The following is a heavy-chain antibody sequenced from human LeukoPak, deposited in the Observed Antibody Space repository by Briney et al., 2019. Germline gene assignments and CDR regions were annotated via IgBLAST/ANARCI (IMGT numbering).Heavy chain of an antibody. V-gene: IGHV3-48*04. D-gene: IGHD6-13*01. CDR1: GFTFSSYS. CDR2: ISSSSSTI. Sequence: PGGSLRLSCAASGFTFSSYSMNWVRQAPGKGLEWVSYISSSSSTIYYADSVKGRFTVSRDNAKNSLYLQMNSLRAEDTAVYYCARAELFEYSSRLYYYGMDVWGQGTTVTVSS. J-gene: IGHJ6*02. CDR3: ARAELFEYSSRLYYYGMDV.